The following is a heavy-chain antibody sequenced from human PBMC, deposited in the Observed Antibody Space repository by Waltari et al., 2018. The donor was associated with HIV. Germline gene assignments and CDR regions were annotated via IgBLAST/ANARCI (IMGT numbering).Heavy chain of an antibody. J-gene: IGHJ6*02. V-gene: IGHV3-30*04. CDR3: ARMHCSGTSCYTDFYYYGMDV. CDR1: GSTFNSIP. Sequence: QVQLVESGGGVVRPGRPLRLSGAASGSTFNSIPMPWFPQAPGKGRGWVAFISYDGSNKCYAESVKGRFTLSRDNSKNSLYLQMNSLRAEDTAVYYCARMHCSGTSCYTDFYYYGMDVWGQGTSVTVSS. D-gene: IGHD2-2*02. CDR2: ISYDGSNK.